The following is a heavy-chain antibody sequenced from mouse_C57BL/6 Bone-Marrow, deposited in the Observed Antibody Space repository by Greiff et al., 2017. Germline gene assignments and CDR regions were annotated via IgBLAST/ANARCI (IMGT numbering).Heavy chain of an antibody. Sequence: EVQLQESGPELVKPGASVKISCKASGYTFTDYNMHWVKQSPGKSLEWIGVINPNYGTTSYNQKFKGKATLTVDQSSSTAYMQLNSLTSEDSAVYYCARGYDYDYAMDYWGQGTSVTVSS. V-gene: IGHV1-39*01. D-gene: IGHD2-4*01. CDR2: INPNYGTT. J-gene: IGHJ4*01. CDR1: GYTFTDYN. CDR3: ARGYDYDYAMDY.